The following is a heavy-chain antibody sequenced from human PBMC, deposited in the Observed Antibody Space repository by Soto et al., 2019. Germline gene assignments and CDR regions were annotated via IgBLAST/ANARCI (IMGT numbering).Heavy chain of an antibody. CDR3: AGGPGGFGDFSLDY. Sequence: QVQLQESGPGLVKPSETLSLTCTVSGGSINSYYWSWIRQPAGKGLEWIGRIYSGGSTNYNPSLKSRVTMSVDTSKNQFSLKVTSVAAADTAVYYCAGGPGGFGDFSLDYWGQGTLVTVAP. V-gene: IGHV4-4*07. D-gene: IGHD3-10*01. CDR1: GGSINSYY. CDR2: IYSGGST. J-gene: IGHJ4*02.